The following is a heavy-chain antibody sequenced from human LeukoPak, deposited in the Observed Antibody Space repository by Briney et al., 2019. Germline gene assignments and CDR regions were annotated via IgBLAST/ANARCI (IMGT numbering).Heavy chain of an antibody. J-gene: IGHJ4*02. D-gene: IGHD6-19*01. CDR1: EFTLSSYW. CDR3: ASGLGWLVDN. V-gene: IGHV3-7*01. Sequence: PGGSLRLSCAASEFTLSSYWMRWVSQAPGKGLEWVANIKQDGSQKYYVDSVKGRFTISRDNAKNSLYLQMNSLRSEDTDVYYCASGLGWLVDNWGQGTLVTVSS. CDR2: IKQDGSQK.